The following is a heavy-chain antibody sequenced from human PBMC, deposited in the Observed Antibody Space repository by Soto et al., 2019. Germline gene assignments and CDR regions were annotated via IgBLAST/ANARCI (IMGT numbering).Heavy chain of an antibody. CDR1: GYVFTSFG. J-gene: IGHJ4*02. V-gene: IGHV1-18*04. Sequence: GASVKVSCKTSGYVFTSFGISWVRQAPGQGLEWMGWVRPYNGDTKYAQKFQGRVTMTSDTATTTGYMELRGLRFDDTAVYYCVPRMFYDFWSPYYYFDYWGQGTQVTASA. CDR2: VRPYNGDT. D-gene: IGHD3-3*01. CDR3: VPRMFYDFWSPYYYFDY.